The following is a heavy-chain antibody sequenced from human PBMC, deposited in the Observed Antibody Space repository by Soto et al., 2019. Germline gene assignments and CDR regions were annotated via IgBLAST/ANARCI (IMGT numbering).Heavy chain of an antibody. CDR3: AKGPGVGELLAPFDD. CDR1: GFTFSSYA. CDR2: ISGSGGST. V-gene: IGHV3-23*01. Sequence: EVQLLESGGGLVQPGGSLRLSCAASGFTFSSYAMSWVRQAPGKGLEWVSAISGSGGSTYYADSVKGRFTISRDNSKNTLYLQMNSLRAEATAVYYCAKGPGVGELLAPFDDWGQGTLVTVSS. D-gene: IGHD3-10*01. J-gene: IGHJ4*02.